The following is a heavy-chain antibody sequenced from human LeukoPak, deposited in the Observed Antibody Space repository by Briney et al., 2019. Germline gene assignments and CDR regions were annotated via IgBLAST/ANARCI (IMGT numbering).Heavy chain of an antibody. V-gene: IGHV1-18*01. CDR2: ISAYNGNT. D-gene: IGHD2-2*01. CDR3: ARYCSSTSNSRDYYYYMDV. Sequence: ASVKVSCKASGYTFTSYGISWVRQAPGQGLEWMGWISAYNGNTNYAQKLQGRVTMTTDTSTSTAYMELRSLRSDDTAVYYCARYCSSTSNSRDYYYYMDVWGKGTTVTVSS. J-gene: IGHJ6*03. CDR1: GYTFTSYG.